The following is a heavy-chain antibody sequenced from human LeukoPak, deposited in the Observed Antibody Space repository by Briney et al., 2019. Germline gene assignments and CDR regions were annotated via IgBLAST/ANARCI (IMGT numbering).Heavy chain of an antibody. J-gene: IGHJ3*02. V-gene: IGHV3-30*04. CDR1: GFTFSGYA. Sequence: GGSLRLSCAASGFTFSGYAIHWVRQAPGKGLEWVAVISYDGSNKYYADSVKGRFTISRDNSKNTLYLQMNSLRAEDTAVYYCARVLPITGDAFDIWGQGTMVTVSS. D-gene: IGHD5-24*01. CDR3: ARVLPITGDAFDI. CDR2: ISYDGSNK.